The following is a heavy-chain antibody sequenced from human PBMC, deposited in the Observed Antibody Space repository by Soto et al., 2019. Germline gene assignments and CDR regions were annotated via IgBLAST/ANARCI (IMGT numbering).Heavy chain of an antibody. CDR3: ARGLGDTAMDLFDY. Sequence: QVQLVESGGGVVQPGRSLRLSCAASGFTFSSYAMHWVRQAPGKGLEWVAVISYDGSNKYYADSVKGRFTISRDNSKNTLYLKMNSLRAEDTAVYYCARGLGDTAMDLFDYWGQGTLVTVSS. J-gene: IGHJ4*02. V-gene: IGHV3-30-3*01. D-gene: IGHD5-18*01. CDR1: GFTFSSYA. CDR2: ISYDGSNK.